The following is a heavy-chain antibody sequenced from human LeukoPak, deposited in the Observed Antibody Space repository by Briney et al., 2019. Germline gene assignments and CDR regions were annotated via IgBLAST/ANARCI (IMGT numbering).Heavy chain of an antibody. D-gene: IGHD6-19*01. CDR2: ISSGSGTI. V-gene: IGHV3-48*01. J-gene: IGHJ4*02. CDR3: ARVASAWADDY. Sequence: GGSLRLSCAASGFTFGYYGMNWVHQAPGKGLEWISYISSGSGTIYYADSVKGRFSISRDDAKSSLYLQVNSLRVEDTAVYYCARVASAWADDYWGQGALVTFSS. CDR1: GFTFGYYG.